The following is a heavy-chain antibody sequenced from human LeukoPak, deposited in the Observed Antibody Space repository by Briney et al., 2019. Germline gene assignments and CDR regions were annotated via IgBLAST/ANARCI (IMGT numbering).Heavy chain of an antibody. Sequence: SETLSLTCAVYGGSFSGYYWSWIRQPPGKGLEWIGEINRSGSTNYNPSLKSRVTISVDTSKNQFSLKLSSVTAADTAVYYCARTPLRGSYYFDYWGQGTLVTVSS. V-gene: IGHV4-34*01. CDR2: INRSGST. J-gene: IGHJ4*02. D-gene: IGHD2-15*01. CDR3: ARTPLRGSYYFDY. CDR1: GGSFSGYY.